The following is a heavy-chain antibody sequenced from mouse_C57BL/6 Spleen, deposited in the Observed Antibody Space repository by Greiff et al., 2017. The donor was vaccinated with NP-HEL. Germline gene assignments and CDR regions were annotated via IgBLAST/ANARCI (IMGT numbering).Heavy chain of an antibody. CDR2: IYPRDGST. V-gene: IGHV1-85*01. J-gene: IGHJ1*03. D-gene: IGHD1-1*01. Sequence: QVQLQQSGPELVKPGASVKLSCKASGYTFTSYDINWVKQRPGQGLEWIGWIYPRDGSTKYNEKFKGKATLTVDTSSSTAYMELHSLTSEDSAVYFCARGGTTVVAVRSYWYFDVWGTGTTVTVSS. CDR1: GYTFTSYD. CDR3: ARGGTTVVAVRSYWYFDV.